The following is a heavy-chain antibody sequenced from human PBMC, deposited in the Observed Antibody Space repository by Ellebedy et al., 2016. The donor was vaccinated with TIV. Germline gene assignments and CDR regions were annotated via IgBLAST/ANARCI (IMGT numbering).Heavy chain of an antibody. J-gene: IGHJ5*02. CDR1: GGTFSSYA. Sequence: SVKVSXXASGGTFSSYAISWVRQAPGQGLEWMGRIIPILGIANYAQKFQGRVTITADKSTSTAYMELSSLRSEDTAVYYCAREGIAVAGTVLDRFWFWFDPWGQGTLVTVSS. CDR2: IIPILGIA. V-gene: IGHV1-69*04. CDR3: AREGIAVAGTVLDRFWFWFDP. D-gene: IGHD6-19*01.